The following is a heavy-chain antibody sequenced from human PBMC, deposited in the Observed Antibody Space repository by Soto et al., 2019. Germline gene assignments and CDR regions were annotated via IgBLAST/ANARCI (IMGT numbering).Heavy chain of an antibody. V-gene: IGHV1-58*02. CDR1: GFTFTSSA. D-gene: IGHD3-9*01. CDR3: AADWVSYDILTGYSSYGMDV. Sequence: GASVKVSCKASGFTFTSSAMQWVRQARGQSLEWIGWIVVGSGNTNYAQKFQERVTITRDMSTSTAYLELSSLRSEDTAVYYCAADWVSYDILTGYSSYGMDVWGQGTTVTVSS. J-gene: IGHJ6*02. CDR2: IVVGSGNT.